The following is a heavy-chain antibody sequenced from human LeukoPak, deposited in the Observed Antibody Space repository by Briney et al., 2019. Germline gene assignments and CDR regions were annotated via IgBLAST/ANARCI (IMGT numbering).Heavy chain of an antibody. CDR3: ARGNGWLNYAEYYFDY. D-gene: IGHD4-11*01. J-gene: IGHJ4*02. Sequence: PSETLSLTCTVSGGSISSSSYYWGWIRQPPGKGLEWIGSIYYSGSTYYNPSLKSRVTISVDTSKNQFSLKLSSVTAADTAVYYCARGNGWLNYAEYYFDYWGQGTLVTVSS. V-gene: IGHV4-39*07. CDR1: GGSISSSSYY. CDR2: IYYSGST.